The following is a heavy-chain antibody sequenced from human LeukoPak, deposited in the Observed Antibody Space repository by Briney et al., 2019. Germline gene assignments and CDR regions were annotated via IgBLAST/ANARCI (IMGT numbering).Heavy chain of an antibody. CDR1: GFTFSSYW. V-gene: IGHV3-49*04. CDR3: TTEDIVVVPH. Sequence: GGSLRLSCAASGFTFSSYWMSWVRQAPGKGLEWVGFIRSKAYGGTTEYTASVKGRFTISRDDSKSIAYLQMNSLKTEDTAVYYCTTEDIVVVPHWGQGTLVTVSS. J-gene: IGHJ4*02. CDR2: IRSKAYGGTT. D-gene: IGHD2-2*01.